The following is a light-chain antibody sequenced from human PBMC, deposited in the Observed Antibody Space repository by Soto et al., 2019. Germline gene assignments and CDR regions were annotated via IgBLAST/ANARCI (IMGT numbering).Light chain of an antibody. CDR1: QSVTSNY. Sequence: EIVLTQSPGTLSLSPGERATLSCRASQSVTSNYLAWYQQKPGQAPRLLIYDASSRATGIPDRFSGSGSGTDFTLTINRLEPEDFAVFHCQQYDSSPITFGQGTRL. J-gene: IGKJ5*01. CDR2: DAS. CDR3: QQYDSSPIT. V-gene: IGKV3-20*01.